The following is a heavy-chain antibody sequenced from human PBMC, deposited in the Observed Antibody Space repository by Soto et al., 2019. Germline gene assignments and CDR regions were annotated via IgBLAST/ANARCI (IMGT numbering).Heavy chain of an antibody. Sequence: PGGSLRLSCAASQFTFSSYGMHWVRQAPGKGLEWVAVISYDGGKKHYADSVKGRFTISRDNSKNTLFLQMNSLRAEDTAVYYCAKDPTFEGGRSMLRGGYWGQGTPVTVSS. CDR2: ISYDGGKK. J-gene: IGHJ4*02. D-gene: IGHD2-8*01. V-gene: IGHV3-30*18. CDR1: QFTFSSYG. CDR3: AKDPTFEGGRSMLRGGY.